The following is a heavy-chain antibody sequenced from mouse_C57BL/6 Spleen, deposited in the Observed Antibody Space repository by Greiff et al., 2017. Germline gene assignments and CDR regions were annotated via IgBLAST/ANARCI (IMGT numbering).Heavy chain of an antibody. J-gene: IGHJ4*01. CDR2: IDPSDSYT. V-gene: IGHV1-50*01. CDR3: ARGGKGNAMDY. Sequence: QVQLQQPGAELVKPGASVKLSCKASGYTFTSYWMQWVKQRPGQGLEWIGEIDPSDSYTNYNQKFKGKATLTVDTSSSTAYMQLSSLTSEVSAVYYCARGGKGNAMDYWGQGTSVTVSS. CDR1: GYTFTSYW. D-gene: IGHD1-3*01.